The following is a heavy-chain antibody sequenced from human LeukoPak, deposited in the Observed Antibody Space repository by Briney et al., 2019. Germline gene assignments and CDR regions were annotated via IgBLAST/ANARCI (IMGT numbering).Heavy chain of an antibody. J-gene: IGHJ4*02. CDR1: GGSISSYY. D-gene: IGHD3-9*01. CDR3: ARDRKSNYDILTGYYVGRGYFDY. CDR2: IYYSGST. V-gene: IGHV4-59*12. Sequence: SSETLSLTCTVSGGSISSYYWSWIRQPPGKGLEWIGYIYYSGSTNYNPSLKSRVTISVDTSKNQFSLKLSSVTAADTAVYYCARDRKSNYDILTGYYVGRGYFDYWGQGTLVTVSS.